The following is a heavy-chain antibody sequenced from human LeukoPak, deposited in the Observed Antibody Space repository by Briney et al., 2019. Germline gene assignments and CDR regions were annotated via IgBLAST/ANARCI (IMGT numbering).Heavy chain of an antibody. D-gene: IGHD6-6*01. CDR3: AREAARPDY. J-gene: IGHJ4*02. Sequence: PGGYLRLSCAASGFTFSSYWMSWLRPAQGHGLEWVANIKQEGSEKYYVDSVKGRFTISRDNAENSLYLQMNSLRIEDTAVYYCAREAARPDYWGQGALVTVSS. CDR1: GFTFSSYW. V-gene: IGHV3-7*04. CDR2: IKQEGSEK.